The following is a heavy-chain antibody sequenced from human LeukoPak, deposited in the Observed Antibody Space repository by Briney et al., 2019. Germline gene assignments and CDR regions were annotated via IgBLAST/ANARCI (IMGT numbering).Heavy chain of an antibody. J-gene: IGHJ6*03. Sequence: SETLSLTCTVSGGSISSYYWSWIRQPAGKGLEWIGRIYTSGSTNYNPSLKSRVTVSVDTSKNQFSLKLSSVTAADTAVYYCARVSWFPGTSYYYKDVWGKGTTVTISS. V-gene: IGHV4-4*07. D-gene: IGHD1-1*01. CDR2: IYTSGST. CDR3: ARVSWFPGTSYYYKDV. CDR1: GGSISSYY.